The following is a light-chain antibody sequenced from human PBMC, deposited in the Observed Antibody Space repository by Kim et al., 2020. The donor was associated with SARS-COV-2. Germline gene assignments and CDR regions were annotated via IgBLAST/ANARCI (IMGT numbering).Light chain of an antibody. V-gene: IGLV3-1*01. Sequence: SYELTQPPSVSVSPGQTASITCSGDTLGEKYTFWYQQKPGQSPLLIMYQDVKRPSGIPERFSGSNSGNTATLTISGTQPMDEADYYCQAWDSSTSGVFGG. CDR3: QAWDSSTSGV. CDR2: QDV. J-gene: IGLJ2*01. CDR1: TLGEKY.